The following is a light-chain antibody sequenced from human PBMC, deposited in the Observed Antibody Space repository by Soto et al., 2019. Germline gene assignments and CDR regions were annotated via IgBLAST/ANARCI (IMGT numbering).Light chain of an antibody. CDR2: LGS. CDR3: MQGQQIPH. J-gene: IGKJ3*01. Sequence: DIVMTQSPLSLPVTPGEPASISCRSSQSLLHSNGYNYLDWYLQKPGQSPQLLIYLGSYRASGVPDRFSGSGSGTYFTLKISSVEAEDVGVYYCMQGQQIPHFGPGTKVDI. CDR1: QSLLHSNGYNY. V-gene: IGKV2-28*01.